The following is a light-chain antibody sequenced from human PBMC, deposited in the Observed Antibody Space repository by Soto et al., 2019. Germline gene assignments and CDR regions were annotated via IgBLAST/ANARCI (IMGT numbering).Light chain of an antibody. Sequence: QSVLTQPASVSGSPGQSITFSCTGTSSDVGTYNLVSWYQQRPGKAPKLMIFESTKRPSGVSNRFSGSKSGNTASLTISGLQAEDEAEYYCCSYAGSRTHVLFGGGTKLTVL. J-gene: IGLJ2*01. CDR2: EST. V-gene: IGLV2-23*01. CDR1: SSDVGTYNL. CDR3: CSYAGSRTHVL.